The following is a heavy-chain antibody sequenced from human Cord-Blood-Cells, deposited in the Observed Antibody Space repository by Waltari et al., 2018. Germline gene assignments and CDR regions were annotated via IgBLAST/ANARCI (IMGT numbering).Heavy chain of an antibody. J-gene: IGHJ3*02. CDR3: ATDAYGSGSYYDTFDI. V-gene: IGHV1-24*01. Sequence: QVQLVQSGAEVKKPGASVKVSCKVSGYTLTELSMHWVRQAPGKGLEWMGGFDPEDCETIYAQKFQGRVTMTEDTSTDTAYMELSSLRSEDTAVYYCATDAYGSGSYYDTFDIWGQGTMVTVSS. D-gene: IGHD3-10*01. CDR1: GYTLTELS. CDR2: FDPEDCET.